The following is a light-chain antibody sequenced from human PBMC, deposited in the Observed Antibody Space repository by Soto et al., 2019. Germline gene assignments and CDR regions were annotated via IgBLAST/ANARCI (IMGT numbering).Light chain of an antibody. CDR2: SAS. V-gene: IGKV1-39*01. J-gene: IGKJ5*01. CDR3: QQLFDSPIT. Sequence: DIQMTQSPSSLSASVVDRVTITCRASQSISVFLNWYQQKPGRVPKLLIKSASSLQSGVPSRFSGTGSGTEFSLTITSLQPEDFATYYCQQLFDSPITCGQGTRREIK. CDR1: QSISVF.